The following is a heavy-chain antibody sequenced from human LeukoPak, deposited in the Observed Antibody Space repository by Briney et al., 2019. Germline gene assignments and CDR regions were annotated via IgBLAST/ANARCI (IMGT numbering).Heavy chain of an antibody. V-gene: IGHV4-38-2*02. CDR3: ARLQFLSGGYYAFDS. CDR1: GYSISSGYY. Sequence: SETLSLTCTVSGYSISSGYYWDWIRQSPGKGLEWIAEIKHGGSTNYNPSLKSRVTISADTSKNEISLKLSTVTAADTAVYYCARLQFLSGGYYAFDSWGQGSLVTVSS. CDR2: IKHGGST. D-gene: IGHD3-22*01. J-gene: IGHJ4*02.